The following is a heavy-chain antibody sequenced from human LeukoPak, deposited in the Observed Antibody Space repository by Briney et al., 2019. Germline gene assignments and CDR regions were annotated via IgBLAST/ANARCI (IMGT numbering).Heavy chain of an antibody. D-gene: IGHD3-10*01. CDR3: ARTKGRVYYGPGSSPPSALDY. CDR1: GYSFTSYW. J-gene: IGHJ4*02. Sequence: GESLKISCKGSGYSFTSYWIGWVRQMPGKGLEWMGIIYPGDSDTRYSPSFQGQVTISADKSISTAYLQWSSLKASDTAMYYCARTKGRVYYGPGSSPPSALDYWGQGTLVTVSS. V-gene: IGHV5-51*01. CDR2: IYPGDSDT.